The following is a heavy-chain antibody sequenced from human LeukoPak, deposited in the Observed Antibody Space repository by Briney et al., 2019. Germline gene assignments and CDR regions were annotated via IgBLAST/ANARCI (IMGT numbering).Heavy chain of an antibody. CDR3: ARDDSMGFAY. CDR1: GFTFGSYW. CDR2: INTDGSST. J-gene: IGHJ4*02. Sequence: PGGSLRLSCAASGFTFGSYWMHWVRQAPGQGLVWVSRINTDGSSTSYADSVKGRFTVSRDNAKNTLYLQMNSLRAEDTAVYYCARDDSMGFAYWGQGTLVTVSS. D-gene: IGHD2/OR15-2a*01. V-gene: IGHV3-74*01.